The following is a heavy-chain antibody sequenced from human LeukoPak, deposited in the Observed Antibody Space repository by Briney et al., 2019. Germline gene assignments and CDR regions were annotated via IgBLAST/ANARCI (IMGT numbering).Heavy chain of an antibody. CDR1: GFTFSTYA. J-gene: IGHJ4*02. Sequence: PGGSPRLSCAASGFTFSTYAMSWVRQTPTKGLEWVSAIGDDGATTYYADSVKGRFTISRDNSKNTLHLQMNSLRAEDTAVYYCAKGVSGWPYYFDYWGRGTLVTVSS. CDR3: AKGVSGWPYYFDY. D-gene: IGHD6-19*01. CDR2: IGDDGATT. V-gene: IGHV3-23*01.